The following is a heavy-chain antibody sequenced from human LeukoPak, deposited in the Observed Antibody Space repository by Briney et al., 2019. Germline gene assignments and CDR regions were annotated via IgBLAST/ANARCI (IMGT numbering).Heavy chain of an antibody. V-gene: IGHV3-74*01. D-gene: IGHD1-26*01. CDR2: INSDGSST. Sequence: PGGSLRLSCAASGFTFSSYWMDWVRQAPGKGLVWVSRINSDGSSTIYADSVKGRFTISRDNAKNTLYLQMNSLRAEDTAVYYCARGPRGTELDYWGQGTLVTVSS. J-gene: IGHJ4*02. CDR1: GFTFSSYW. CDR3: ARGPRGTELDY.